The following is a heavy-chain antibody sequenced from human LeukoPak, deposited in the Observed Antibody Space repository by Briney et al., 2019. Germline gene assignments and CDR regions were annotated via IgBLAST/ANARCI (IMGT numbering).Heavy chain of an antibody. CDR1: GGSISSGSYY. Sequence: KPSETLSLTCTVSGGSISSGSYYWSWIRHPAGKGLEWIGRIYASGSTNYNPSLKSRVTISVDTSKNQFSLKLSSVTAADTAVYYCARDKGILGVGYYLDYWGQGTLVTVSS. J-gene: IGHJ4*02. D-gene: IGHD3-3*01. CDR3: ARDKGILGVGYYLDY. V-gene: IGHV4-61*02. CDR2: IYASGST.